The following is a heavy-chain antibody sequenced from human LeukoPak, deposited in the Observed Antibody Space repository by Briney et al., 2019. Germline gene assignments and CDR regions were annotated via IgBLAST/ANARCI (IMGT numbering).Heavy chain of an antibody. D-gene: IGHD3-22*01. Sequence: GGSLRLSCAASGFIFSSYWMSWVRQAPGKGLEWVSAISGSGGSTYYADSVKGRFTISRDNSKNTLYLQMNSLRAEDTAVYYCAKVAIYYDSSGYYYFDYWGQGTLVTVSS. J-gene: IGHJ4*02. CDR1: GFIFSSYW. CDR3: AKVAIYYDSSGYYYFDY. V-gene: IGHV3-23*01. CDR2: ISGSGGST.